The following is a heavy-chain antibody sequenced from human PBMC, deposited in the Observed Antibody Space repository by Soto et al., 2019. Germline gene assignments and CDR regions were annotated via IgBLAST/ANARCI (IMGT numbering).Heavy chain of an antibody. J-gene: IGHJ4*02. V-gene: IGHV3-74*01. CDR2: INSDGSIT. Sequence: LRLSCAASGFTFSSYWMHWVRQVPEKGLVWVSRINSDGSITNYADAVKGRFTISRDNVKNTLYLQMNSLRAEDTAVYYCVRYPRSVGGSYRPDYWGQGTLVTVSS. D-gene: IGHD3-16*02. CDR1: GFTFSSYW. CDR3: VRYPRSVGGSYRPDY.